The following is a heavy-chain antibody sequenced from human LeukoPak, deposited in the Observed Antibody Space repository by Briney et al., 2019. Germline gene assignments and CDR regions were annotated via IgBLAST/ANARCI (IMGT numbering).Heavy chain of an antibody. CDR3: ARGPGYYDSSGYWL. J-gene: IGHJ6*02. CDR1: GFTFSSYA. D-gene: IGHD3-22*01. V-gene: IGHV3-30-3*01. CDR2: ISYDGSNK. Sequence: PGRSLRLSCAASGFTFSSYAMHWVRQAPGKGLGWVVVISYDGSNKYYADSVKGRFTISRDNSKNTLYLQMNSLRAEDTAVYYCARGPGYYDSSGYWLWGQGTTVTVSS.